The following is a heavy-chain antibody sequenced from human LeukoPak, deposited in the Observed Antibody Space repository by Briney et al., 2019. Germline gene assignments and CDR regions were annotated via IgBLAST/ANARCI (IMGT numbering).Heavy chain of an antibody. Sequence: ALVKVSCKASGYTFTGYYMHWVRQAPGQGLEWMGIINPSGGSTSYAQKYQGRVTMTRDTSTSTVYMELSSLRSEDTAVYYCARSEARSGGWFDPWGQGTLVTVSS. CDR2: INPSGGST. CDR3: ARSEARSGGWFDP. V-gene: IGHV1-46*01. J-gene: IGHJ5*02. D-gene: IGHD6-25*01. CDR1: GYTFTGYY.